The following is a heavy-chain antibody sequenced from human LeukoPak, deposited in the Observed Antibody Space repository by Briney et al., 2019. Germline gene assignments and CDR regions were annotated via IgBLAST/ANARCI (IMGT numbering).Heavy chain of an antibody. CDR3: ARESYYDSSGYYYSSFDY. J-gene: IGHJ4*02. D-gene: IGHD3-22*01. CDR1: GYTFTSYA. V-gene: IGHV1-3*01. Sequence: GASVKVSCKASGYTFTSYAMHWVRQAPGQRLEWMGWINAGNGNTKYSQKFQGRVTITRDTSASTAYMGLSSLRSEDTAVYYCARESYYDSSGYYYSSFDYWGQGTLVTVSS. CDR2: INAGNGNT.